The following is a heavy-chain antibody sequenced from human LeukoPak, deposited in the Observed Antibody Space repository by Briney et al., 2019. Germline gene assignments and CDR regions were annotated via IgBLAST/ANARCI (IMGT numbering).Heavy chain of an antibody. D-gene: IGHD6-13*01. CDR3: ARTIAAARKFDP. CDR2: INHSGST. J-gene: IGHJ5*02. V-gene: IGHV4-34*01. CDR1: GGSFSGYY. Sequence: PSETLSLTCAVYGGSFSGYYWSWIRQPPGKGLEWIGEINHSGSTNYNPSLKSRVTISVDTSENQFSLKLSSVTAADAAVYYCARTIAAARKFDPWGQGTLVTVSS.